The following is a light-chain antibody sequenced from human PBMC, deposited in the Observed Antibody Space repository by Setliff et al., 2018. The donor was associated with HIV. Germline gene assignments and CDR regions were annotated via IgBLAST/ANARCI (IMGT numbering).Light chain of an antibody. Sequence: QSALTQPASVSGSPGQSITISCTGTSSDIGGYTYVSWYQQHPGKAPKLIIFEVSHRPSGVSNRLSGSKSGNTASLIISGLQAEDEADYYCSSYTSSSTDVFGTGTKVTVL. V-gene: IGLV2-14*01. CDR2: EVS. CDR1: SSDIGGYTY. J-gene: IGLJ1*01. CDR3: SSYTSSSTDV.